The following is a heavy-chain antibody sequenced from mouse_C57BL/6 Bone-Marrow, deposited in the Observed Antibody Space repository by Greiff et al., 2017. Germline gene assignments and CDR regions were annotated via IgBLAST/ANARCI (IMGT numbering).Heavy chain of an antibody. V-gene: IGHV1-64*01. CDR1: GYTFTSYW. J-gene: IGHJ2*01. Sequence: QVQLQQPGAELVKPGASVKLSCKASGYTFTSYWMHWVKQRPGQGLEWIGMLHPNSGSTNYNEKFKSKATLTVDKSSSTAYMQLSSLTSEDAAVYYCAPITTVVATWGEFDYLDYWGQGTTLTVSS. CDR2: LHPNSGST. D-gene: IGHD1-1*01. CDR3: APITTVVATWGEFDYLDY.